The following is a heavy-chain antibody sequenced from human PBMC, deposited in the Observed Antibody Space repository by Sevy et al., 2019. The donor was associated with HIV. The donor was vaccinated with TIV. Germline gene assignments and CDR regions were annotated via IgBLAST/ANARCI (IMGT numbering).Heavy chain of an antibody. Sequence: GGSLRLSCAPSGFTFSSYNMNWVRQAPGKGLEWISHISATSSAISYADSVRGRFTISRDNAKNSLYLEMNDLRAEDTAVYYFARGMGLWSGYYLDYWGPGTLVTVSS. J-gene: IGHJ4*02. CDR1: GFTFSSYN. V-gene: IGHV3-48*01. CDR2: ISATSSAI. CDR3: ARGMGLWSGYYLDY. D-gene: IGHD3-3*01.